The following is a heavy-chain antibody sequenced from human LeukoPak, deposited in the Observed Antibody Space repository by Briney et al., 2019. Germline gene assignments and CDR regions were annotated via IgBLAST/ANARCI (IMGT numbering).Heavy chain of an antibody. Sequence: SQTLSLTCAISGDSVSSNSAAWHWIRQSPSRGLEWLGRTYYRSKWYNDYAVSVKSRITINPDTSKNQFSLQLNSVTPEDTAVYYCAREIAGPYYDFWSGFDYWGQGTLVTVSS. CDR1: GDSVSSNSAA. J-gene: IGHJ4*02. CDR2: TYYRSKWYN. CDR3: AREIAGPYYDFWSGFDY. D-gene: IGHD3-3*01. V-gene: IGHV6-1*01.